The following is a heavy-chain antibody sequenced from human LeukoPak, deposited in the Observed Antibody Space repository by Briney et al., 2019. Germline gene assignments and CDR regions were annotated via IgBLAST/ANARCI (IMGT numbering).Heavy chain of an antibody. CDR2: IYPGDSDI. J-gene: IGHJ6*03. CDR3: ARHMSGTGLNYYFSYYMDV. CDR1: GYFFTNYW. D-gene: IGHD2-8*02. Sequence: HGASLKISCKGSGYFFTNYWIGWVRQMPGKGLEWVGIIYPGDSDIRYSPSFHGQVTISADKSISTAYLQWSSLKASDTAMYYCARHMSGTGLNYYFSYYMDVWGKGTTVTVSS. V-gene: IGHV5-51*01.